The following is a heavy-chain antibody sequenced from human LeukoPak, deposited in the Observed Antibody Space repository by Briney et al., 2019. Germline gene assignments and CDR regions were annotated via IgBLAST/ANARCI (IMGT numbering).Heavy chain of an antibody. CDR3: ARGGDYYGSGTYYAFDP. V-gene: IGHV4-59*01. Sequence: SETLSLTCTVSGGSISSYYWSWIRQPPGKGLEWIGYVYYSESPNYNPSLKSRVTISIDTSKYHFSLRLSSVTAADTAVYYCARGGDYYGSGTYYAFDPWGQGTLVTVSS. J-gene: IGHJ5*02. CDR1: GGSISSYY. D-gene: IGHD3-10*01. CDR2: VYYSESP.